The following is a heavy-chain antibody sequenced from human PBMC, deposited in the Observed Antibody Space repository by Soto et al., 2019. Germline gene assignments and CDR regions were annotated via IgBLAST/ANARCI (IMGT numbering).Heavy chain of an antibody. CDR3: ARQEGSPYYYYYGMDV. V-gene: IGHV5-10-1*01. Sequence: GESLKISCTVSGYSFTRYWISWVRQMPGKGLEWMGRIDPSDSYTNYSPSFQGHVTISADKSISTAYLQWSSLKASDTAMYYCARQEGSPYYYYYGMDVWGQGTTVTSP. CDR1: GYSFTRYW. J-gene: IGHJ6*02. CDR2: IDPSDSYT.